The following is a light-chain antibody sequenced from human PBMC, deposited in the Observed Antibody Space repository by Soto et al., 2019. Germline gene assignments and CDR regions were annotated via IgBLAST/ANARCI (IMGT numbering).Light chain of an antibody. CDR2: AAS. V-gene: IGKV1-39*01. CDR3: QQSYSTPAT. CDR1: QSISSY. J-gene: IGKJ1*01. Sequence: DIQMTQSPSSLSASVGDRVTITCRASQSISSYLNWYQQKPGKAPKLLIYAASSLQSGVPSRFSGSGSGTDFTLTIGSLQPEDFATYYCQQSYSTPATFGQGTRVDI.